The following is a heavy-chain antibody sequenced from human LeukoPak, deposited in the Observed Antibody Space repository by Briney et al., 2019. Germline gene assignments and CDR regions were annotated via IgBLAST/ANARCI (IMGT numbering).Heavy chain of an antibody. CDR1: GGSFSGYY. Sequence: SETPSLTCAVYGGSFSGYYWSWIRQPPGKGLEWIGEINHSGSTNYDPSLKSRVTISVDTSKNQFSLKLSSVTAADTAVYYCARGFYDILTGPPLHGPYFDYGGKGPLFPVSS. V-gene: IGHV4-34*01. D-gene: IGHD3-9*01. CDR2: INHSGST. CDR3: ARGFYDILTGPPLHGPYFDY. J-gene: IGHJ4*02.